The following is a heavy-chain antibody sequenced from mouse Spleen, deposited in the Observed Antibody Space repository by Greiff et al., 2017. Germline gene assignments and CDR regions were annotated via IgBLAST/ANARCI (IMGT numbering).Heavy chain of an antibody. CDR1: GFSLTSYG. CDR3: ARTLGGAWWYFDV. Sequence: QVQLKKEGPGLVQPSQSLSITCTVSGFSLTSYGVHWVRQSPGKGLEWLGVIWSGGSTDYNAAFISRLSISKDNSKSQVFFKMNSLQADDTAIYYCARTLGGAWWYFDVWGAGTTVTVSS. D-gene: IGHD1-1*02. J-gene: IGHJ1*01. CDR2: IWSGGST. V-gene: IGHV2-2*01.